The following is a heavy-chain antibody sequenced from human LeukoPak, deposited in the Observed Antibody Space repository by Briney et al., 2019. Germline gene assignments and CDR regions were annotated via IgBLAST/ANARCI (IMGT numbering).Heavy chain of an antibody. CDR3: ARALSNYVDYYYYYYMDV. CDR2: INWSGGNT. CDR1: GFTFDDYG. J-gene: IGHJ6*03. Sequence: GGSLRLSCAASGFTFDDYGMSWVRQAPGKGLEWVSGINWSGGNTGYVDSVKGRFTISRDNAKNSLYLQMNSLRVEDTALYYCARALSNYVDYYYYYYMDVWGKGTTVTVSS. D-gene: IGHD4-11*01. V-gene: IGHV3-20*04.